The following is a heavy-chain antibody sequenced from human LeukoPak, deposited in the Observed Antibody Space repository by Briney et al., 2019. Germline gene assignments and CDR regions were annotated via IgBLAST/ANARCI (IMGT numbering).Heavy chain of an antibody. Sequence: PLETLSLTCTVSGGSISSYYWSWVRQPAGKGLEWVGRIYASGNTNYNPSLKGRVTMTVDTSKNQFSLKLSSVTAADTAVYYCARRTVTTRESYYYYGMDVWGQGTTVTVSS. V-gene: IGHV4-4*07. CDR3: ARRTVTTRESYYYYGMDV. CDR2: IYASGNT. CDR1: GGSISSYY. D-gene: IGHD4-17*01. J-gene: IGHJ6*02.